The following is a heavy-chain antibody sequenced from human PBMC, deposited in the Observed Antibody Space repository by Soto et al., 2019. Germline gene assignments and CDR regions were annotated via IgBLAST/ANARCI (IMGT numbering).Heavy chain of an antibody. J-gene: IGHJ3*02. CDR3: ARFRGDAFDI. V-gene: IGHV3-74*01. D-gene: IGHD3-10*01. CDR2: ISPDGTIP. Sequence: EVQLVASGGGLVQPGGSLRLSCAVSGFTFSNYWMHWVRQAPGKGLVWVSTISPDGTIPDYTDSVKGRLAISRDNAKSTLFLQINSLRPEDTAVYYCARFRGDAFDIWGQGTMVTVSS. CDR1: GFTFSNYW.